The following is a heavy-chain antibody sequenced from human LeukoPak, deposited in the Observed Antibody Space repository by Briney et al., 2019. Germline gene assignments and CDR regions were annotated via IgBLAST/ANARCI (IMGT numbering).Heavy chain of an antibody. D-gene: IGHD3-10*01. CDR3: ARHSRGEGTPSDY. J-gene: IGHJ4*02. CDR1: GGSISSSSYY. V-gene: IGHV4-39*01. CDR2: IYYSGST. Sequence: KPSETLSLTCTVPGGSISSSSYYWGWIRQPPGKGLEGIGSIYYSGSTYYNPSLKSRVTISVDTSKNQFSLKLSSVTAADTAVYYCARHSRGEGTPSDYWGQGTLVTVSS.